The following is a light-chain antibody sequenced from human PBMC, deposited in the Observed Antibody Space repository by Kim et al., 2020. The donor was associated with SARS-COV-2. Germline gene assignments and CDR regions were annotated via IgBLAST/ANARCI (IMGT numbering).Light chain of an antibody. CDR2: AAS. CDR3: QHFGSSRYT. V-gene: IGKV3-20*01. CDR1: QSISSTY. J-gene: IGKJ2*01. Sequence: EIVLTQSPGTLSLSPGERATFSCRASQSISSTYLAWYQHKSGQSPRLLIYAASNSATGIPDRFSGSGSGTDFTLTISRLEPEDFAVYYCQHFGSSRYTFGQGNKLEI.